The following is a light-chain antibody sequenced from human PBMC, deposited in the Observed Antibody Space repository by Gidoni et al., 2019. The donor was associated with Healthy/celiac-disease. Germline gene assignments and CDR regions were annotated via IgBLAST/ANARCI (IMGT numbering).Light chain of an antibody. V-gene: IGKV3-20*01. CDR2: GAS. Sequence: MVLTQSPGTLSLSPGERATLSCRASQSVSSSYLAWYQQKPGQAPRLLIYGASSRATGIPDRFSGSGSGTDFSLTISRLEPEDFAVYYCRQYGSSPFTFGPGTKVEIK. J-gene: IGKJ3*01. CDR1: QSVSSSY. CDR3: RQYGSSPFT.